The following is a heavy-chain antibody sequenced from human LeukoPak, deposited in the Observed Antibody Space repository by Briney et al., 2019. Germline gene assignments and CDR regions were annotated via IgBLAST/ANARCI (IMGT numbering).Heavy chain of an antibody. CDR2: IYGGGST. V-gene: IGHV3-66*01. Sequence: GGSLRLSCAASGFTVSGNYMSWVRQAPGKGLEWVSVIYGGGSTYYADSVKGRFTISRDNSKNTLYLQMNSLRAEDTAVYYCAKGGVWYSGSYPGYFDYWGQGTLVTVSS. J-gene: IGHJ4*02. D-gene: IGHD1-26*01. CDR1: GFTVSGNY. CDR3: AKGGVWYSGSYPGYFDY.